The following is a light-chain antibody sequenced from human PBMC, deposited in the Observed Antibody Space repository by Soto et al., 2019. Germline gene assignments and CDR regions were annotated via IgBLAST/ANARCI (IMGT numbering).Light chain of an antibody. CDR1: QSVSSSY. V-gene: IGKV3-20*01. J-gene: IGKJ3*01. Sequence: EIVLTQSPGTLSLSPGERATLSCRASQSVSSSYLAWYQQKPGQAPRLLIYGASSRATGIPDRFSGSGSGTDFTLTISRLEPEDFAVYYCQKYGSSLVGFGPGTKVDIK. CDR3: QKYGSSLVG. CDR2: GAS.